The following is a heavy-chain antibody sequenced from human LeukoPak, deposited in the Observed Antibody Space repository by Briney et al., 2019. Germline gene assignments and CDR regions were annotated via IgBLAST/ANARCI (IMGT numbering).Heavy chain of an antibody. CDR2: ISYDGTNK. J-gene: IGHJ4*02. CDR3: ARQMAKILEGILDY. D-gene: IGHD5-24*01. Sequence: RGSLRLSCAASGFTFSNYAIHWVRQAPGKGLEWVSVISYDGTNKYYADSVKGRFTISRDNSENTLYLQMNSLKTEDTALYYCARQMAKILEGILDYWGKETLVTVPS. V-gene: IGHV3-30*04. CDR1: GFTFSNYA.